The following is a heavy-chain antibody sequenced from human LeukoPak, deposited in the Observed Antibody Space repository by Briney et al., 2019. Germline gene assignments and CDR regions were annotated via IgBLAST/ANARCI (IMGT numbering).Heavy chain of an antibody. J-gene: IGHJ4*02. CDR3: AKDDGGYNYGYNFDY. CDR1: GFPLSSYS. CDR2: VRGNDITT. Sequence: GGSLRLSCAASGFPLSSYSMNGAPKAPGRGLEGVSAVRGNDITTYYAHSVMGQLTITRDNSKITLFLQMNSLRAEDTAVYYCAKDDGGYNYGYNFDYWGQGTLVTVSS. V-gene: IGHV3-23*01. D-gene: IGHD5-18*01.